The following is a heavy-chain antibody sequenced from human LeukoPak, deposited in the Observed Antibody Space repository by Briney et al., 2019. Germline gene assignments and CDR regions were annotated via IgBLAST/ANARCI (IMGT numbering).Heavy chain of an antibody. V-gene: IGHV4-59*01. Sequence: SETLSLTCTVSGGSTSSYYWSWIRQPPGKGLEWIGYIYYSGSTNYNPSLKSRVTISVDTSKNQFSLKLSSVTAADTAVYYCAKSYCSTTSCFYNYYYYMDVWGKGTTVTVSS. J-gene: IGHJ6*03. CDR1: GGSTSSYY. CDR2: IYYSGST. D-gene: IGHD2-2*01. CDR3: AKSYCSTTSCFYNYYYYMDV.